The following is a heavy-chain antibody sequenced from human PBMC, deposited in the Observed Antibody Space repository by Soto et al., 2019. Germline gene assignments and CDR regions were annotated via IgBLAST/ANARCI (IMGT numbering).Heavy chain of an antibody. CDR3: ARGGSRAFDI. Sequence: GGSLRHSWAASGLTVSSNYISWVRQATGKGLEWVSVIYTGGGTYYADSVKGRFAISRDNSKNTLYLQMNSLRAEDTAVYYCARGGSRAFDIWGQGTLVTVSS. V-gene: IGHV3-66*01. CDR1: GLTVSSNY. CDR2: IYTGGGT. J-gene: IGHJ3*02.